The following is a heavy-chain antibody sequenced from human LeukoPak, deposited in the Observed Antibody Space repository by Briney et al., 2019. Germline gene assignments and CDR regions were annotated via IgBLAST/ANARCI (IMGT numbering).Heavy chain of an antibody. V-gene: IGHV1-18*01. Sequence: GASVKVSCKASGYTFTSYGISWVRQAPGQGLEWMGWISAYNGNTNYAQKLQGRVTMTTGTSTSTAYMELRSLRSDDTAVYYCARRAPGYCSGGSCYGYYFDYWGQGTLVTVSS. D-gene: IGHD2-15*01. CDR3: ARRAPGYCSGGSCYGYYFDY. CDR1: GYTFTSYG. CDR2: ISAYNGNT. J-gene: IGHJ4*02.